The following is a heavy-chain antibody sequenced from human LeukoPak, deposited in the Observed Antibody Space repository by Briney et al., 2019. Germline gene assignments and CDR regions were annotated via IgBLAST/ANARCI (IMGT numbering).Heavy chain of an antibody. CDR1: GGSISSYY. CDR3: ARGRFFEWSYLHYYMDV. D-gene: IGHD3-3*01. J-gene: IGHJ6*03. Sequence: KSSETLSLTCTVSGGSISSYYWSWIRQPPGKGLEWIGYIYYSGSTNYNPSLKSRVTISVDTSKNQFSLKLSSVTAADTAVYYCARGRFFEWSYLHYYMDVRGKGTTVTVSS. V-gene: IGHV4-59*01. CDR2: IYYSGST.